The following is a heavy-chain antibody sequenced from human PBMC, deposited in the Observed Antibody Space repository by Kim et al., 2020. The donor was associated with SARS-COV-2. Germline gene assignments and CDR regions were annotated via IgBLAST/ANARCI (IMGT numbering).Heavy chain of an antibody. CDR2: ISSSGSTI. J-gene: IGHJ6*03. Sequence: GGSLRLSCAASGFTFSDYYMSWIRQAPGKGLEWVSYISSSGSTIYYADSVKGRFTISRDNAKNSLYLQMNSLRAEDTAVYYCARDGAVVVVAATATYYYYYMDVWGKGTTVTVSS. D-gene: IGHD2-15*01. CDR3: ARDGAVVVVAATATYYYYYMDV. CDR1: GFTFSDYY. V-gene: IGHV3-11*01.